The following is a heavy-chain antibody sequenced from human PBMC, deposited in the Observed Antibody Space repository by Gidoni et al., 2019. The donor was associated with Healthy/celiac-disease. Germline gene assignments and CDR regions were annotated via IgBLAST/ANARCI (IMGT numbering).Heavy chain of an antibody. D-gene: IGHD2-2*01. CDR3: ARDPQDIVVVPAASDSPGYQNGMDV. J-gene: IGHJ6*02. CDR1: GFPFSSSG. Sequence: QVQLVESGGGVVQPGRSLRLSCAASGFPFSSSGMHWVRQAPGKGLEWVAVIWYDGSNKYYADSVKGRFTISRDNSKNTLYLQMNSLRAEDTAVYYCARDPQDIVVVPAASDSPGYQNGMDVWGQGTTVTVSS. CDR2: IWYDGSNK. V-gene: IGHV3-33*01.